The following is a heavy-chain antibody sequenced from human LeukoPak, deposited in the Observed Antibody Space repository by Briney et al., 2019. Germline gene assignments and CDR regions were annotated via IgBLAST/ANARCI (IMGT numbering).Heavy chain of an antibody. J-gene: IGHJ5*02. CDR1: GFILSDHY. D-gene: IGHD1-26*01. CDR2: TRNKANSYTT. V-gene: IGHV3-72*01. CDR3: GRSGRYRPSDL. Sequence: GGSLRLSCAASGFILSDHYIDWVRQAPGKGLEWVGRTRNKANSYTTEYAASVKGRFTISRDDPKNLLYLQMNSLKSEDTAVYYCGRSGRYRPSDLWGQGTLVTDSS.